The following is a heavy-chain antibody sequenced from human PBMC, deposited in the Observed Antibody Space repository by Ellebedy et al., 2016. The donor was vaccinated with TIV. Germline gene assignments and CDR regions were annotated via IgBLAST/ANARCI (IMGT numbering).Heavy chain of an antibody. Sequence: PGGSLRLSCAASGFTFSSYAMHWVRQAPGKGLEYVSAISSNGGSTYYANSVKGRFTIPRDNSKNTLYLQMGSLRAEDMAVYYCARARSGGSCYSFDYWGQGTLVTVSS. D-gene: IGHD2-15*01. J-gene: IGHJ4*02. CDR1: GFTFSSYA. CDR2: ISSNGGST. V-gene: IGHV3-64*01. CDR3: ARARSGGSCYSFDY.